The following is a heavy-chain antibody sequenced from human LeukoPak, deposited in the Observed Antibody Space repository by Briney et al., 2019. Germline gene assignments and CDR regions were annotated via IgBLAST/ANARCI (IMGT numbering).Heavy chain of an antibody. D-gene: IGHD3-9*01. CDR1: GGSFSGYY. CDR3: ARGPLSEILTGYSIYYYYGMDV. CDR2: INHSGST. J-gene: IGHJ6*02. Sequence: SETLSLTCAVYGGSFSGYYWSWIRQPPGKGLEWIGEINHSGSTNYNPSLKSRVTISVDTSKNQFSLKLSSVTAADTAVYYCARGPLSEILTGYSIYYYYGMDVWGQGTTVTVS. V-gene: IGHV4-34*01.